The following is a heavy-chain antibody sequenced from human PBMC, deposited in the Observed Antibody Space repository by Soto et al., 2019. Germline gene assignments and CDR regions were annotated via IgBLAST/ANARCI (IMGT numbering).Heavy chain of an antibody. Sequence: ESGGGLVKPGGSLRLSCAASGFTFSSYSMNWVRQAPGKGLEWVSSISSSSSYIYYADSVKGRFTISRDNAKNSLYLQMNSLRAEDTAVYYCARVRSGSLRASGYWGQGTLVTVSS. J-gene: IGHJ4*02. CDR1: GFTFSSYS. D-gene: IGHD1-26*01. CDR2: ISSSSSYI. CDR3: ARVRSGSLRASGY. V-gene: IGHV3-21*01.